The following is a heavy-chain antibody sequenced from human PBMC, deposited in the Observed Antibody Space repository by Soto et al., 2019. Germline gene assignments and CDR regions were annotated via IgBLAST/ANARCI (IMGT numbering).Heavy chain of an antibody. CDR2: MNPNTGNS. J-gene: IGHJ4*02. CDR1: GYTFTSYD. V-gene: IGHV1-8*01. Sequence: PGASVKVSCKASGYTFTSYDIYWVRQATGQGLEWMGWMNPNTGNSGYAQKFQGRVTVTSDTSINTVYMELSSLRSEDTAVYYCARRAETNGWNGFGADKYYFDFWGQGTLVTVSS. D-gene: IGHD1-1*01. CDR3: ARRAETNGWNGFGADKYYFDF.